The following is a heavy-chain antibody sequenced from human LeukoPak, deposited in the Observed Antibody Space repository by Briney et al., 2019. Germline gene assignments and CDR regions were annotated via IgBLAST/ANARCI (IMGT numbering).Heavy chain of an antibody. J-gene: IGHJ3*02. CDR1: GGSISSYY. CDR2: IYYGGST. CDR3: ARGGSYRPDAFDI. D-gene: IGHD3-16*02. Sequence: PSETLSLTCTVSGGSISSYYWSWIRQPPGKGLEWIGYIYYGGSTNYNPSLKSRVTISVDTSKNQFSLKLSSVTAADTAVYYCARGGSYRPDAFDIWGQGTMVTVSS. V-gene: IGHV4-59*01.